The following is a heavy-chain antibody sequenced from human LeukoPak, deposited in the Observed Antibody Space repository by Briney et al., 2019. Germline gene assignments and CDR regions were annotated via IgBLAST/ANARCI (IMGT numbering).Heavy chain of an antibody. CDR1: GYTFTDYH. D-gene: IGHD2-2*02. J-gene: IGHJ4*02. CDR3: ARGGHGHTQNDY. Sequence: VASVRLSFKASGYTFTDYHMHWVRQAPGQGLEWMGWINPNTGDTNYAQSFQGRVTMTRDTSITTSYMELSSLISDDTALYYCARGGHGHTQNDYWGQGTLVTVSS. CDR2: INPNTGDT. V-gene: IGHV1-2*02.